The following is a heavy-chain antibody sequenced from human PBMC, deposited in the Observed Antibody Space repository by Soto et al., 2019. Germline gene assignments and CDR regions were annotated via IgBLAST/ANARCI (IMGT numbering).Heavy chain of an antibody. CDR3: AKGGIGSAPGIDS. V-gene: IGHV3-23*01. CDR1: GFTFSSFA. CDR2: ISDGPDGA. Sequence: EVQLLESGGGLIQPGGSLRLSCAASGFTFSSFAMTWVRQAPGKGLQWISSISDGPDGAYYADSVKGRFTISRDNSKNTLSLQMDSLRPHDTALYYCAKGGIGSAPGIDSWGQGTLVTVSS. J-gene: IGHJ4*02. D-gene: IGHD2-21*01.